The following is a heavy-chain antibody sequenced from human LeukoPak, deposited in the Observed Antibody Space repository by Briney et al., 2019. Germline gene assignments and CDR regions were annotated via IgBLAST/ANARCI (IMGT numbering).Heavy chain of an antibody. D-gene: IGHD5-24*01. CDR2: IYYSGST. CDR3: ARVDGRDGYSPFDY. V-gene: IGHV4-30-4*08. Sequence: SETLSLTCTVSGGSISSGGYYWSWIRQPPGKGLEWIGYIYYSGSTYYNPSLKSRVTISVDTSKNQFSLKLSSVTAADTAVYYCARVDGRDGYSPFDYWGQGTLVTVSS. CDR1: GGSISSGGYY. J-gene: IGHJ4*02.